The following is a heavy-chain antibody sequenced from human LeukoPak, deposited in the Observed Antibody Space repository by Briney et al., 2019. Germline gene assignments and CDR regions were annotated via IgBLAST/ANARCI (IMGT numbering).Heavy chain of an antibody. CDR2: VYYSGST. CDR3: ARHCYGSGSYSGN. Sequence: SETLSLTCTVSGGSISSSSYYWGWIRQLPGKGLEWIGSVYYSGSTSYNPSLKSRVTISVDTSKNHFSLKLSSVTAADTAVFYCARHCYGSGSYSGNWGQGTLVIVSS. V-gene: IGHV4-39*01. J-gene: IGHJ4*02. D-gene: IGHD3-10*01. CDR1: GGSISSSSYY.